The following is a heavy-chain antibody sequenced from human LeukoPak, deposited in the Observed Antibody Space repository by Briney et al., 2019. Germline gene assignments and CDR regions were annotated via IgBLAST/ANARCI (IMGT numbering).Heavy chain of an antibody. Sequence: SETLSLTCSVSGGSLSTYYWSWIRQPPGKGLEWIGYIFNSGSTNYNPSLKSRVTISVDTSKNQFSLKLSSVTAADTAVYYCARRGGHGGSFDYWGQGTLVTVSS. V-gene: IGHV4-59*08. CDR3: ARRGGHGGSFDY. CDR2: IFNSGST. J-gene: IGHJ4*02. D-gene: IGHD4-23*01. CDR1: GGSLSTYY.